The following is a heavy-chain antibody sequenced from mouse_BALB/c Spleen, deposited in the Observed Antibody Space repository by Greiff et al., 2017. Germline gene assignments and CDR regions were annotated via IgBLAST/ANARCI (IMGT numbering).Heavy chain of an antibody. CDR2: ISTYYGDA. V-gene: IGHV1S137*01. CDR1: GYTFTDYA. Sequence: QVQLQQSGAELVRPGVSVKISCKGSGYTFTDYAMHWVKQSHAKSLEWIGVISTYYGDASYNQKFKGKATMTVDKSSSTAYMELARLTSEDSAIYYCARGDYYGSRSYWYFDVWGAGTTVTVSS. J-gene: IGHJ1*01. CDR3: ARGDYYGSRSYWYFDV. D-gene: IGHD1-1*01.